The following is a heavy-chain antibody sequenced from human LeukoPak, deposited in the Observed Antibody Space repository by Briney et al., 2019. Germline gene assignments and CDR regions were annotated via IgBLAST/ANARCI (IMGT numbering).Heavy chain of an antibody. CDR1: GFTFSSYA. V-gene: IGHV3-30-3*01. CDR2: ISYDGSNK. D-gene: IGHD2-2*02. J-gene: IGHJ4*02. CDR3: ARDPAAIPTYFDY. Sequence: PGGSLRLSCAASGFTFSSYAMHWVRQAPGKGLEWVAVISYDGSNKYYADSVKGRFTISRDNSENTLYLQMNSLRAEDTAVYYCARDPAAIPTYFDYWGQGTLVTVSS.